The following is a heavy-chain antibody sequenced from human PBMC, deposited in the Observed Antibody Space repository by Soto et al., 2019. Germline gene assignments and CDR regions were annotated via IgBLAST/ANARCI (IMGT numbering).Heavy chain of an antibody. CDR2: ISSDGSTI. CDR1: GFTFSTYE. Sequence: EVQLVESGGALVQPGGSLRLSCAASGFTFSTYEMNWVRQAPGKGLEWLSYISSDGSTIYYADSVKGRFTISRDNTKNSLYLQMNSLRVEDTAHYYGARLFGDYEVTGVDYWGQGTLVTVSS. J-gene: IGHJ4*02. V-gene: IGHV3-48*03. CDR3: ARLFGDYEVTGVDY. D-gene: IGHD4-17*01.